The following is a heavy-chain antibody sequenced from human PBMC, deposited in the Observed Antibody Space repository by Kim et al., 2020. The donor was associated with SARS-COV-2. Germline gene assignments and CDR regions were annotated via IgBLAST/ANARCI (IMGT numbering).Heavy chain of an antibody. CDR3: ARGTPGYSAMDV. CDR2: ISSSSSYI. V-gene: IGHV3-21*01. CDR1: GFTFSSYS. J-gene: IGHJ6*02. D-gene: IGHD6-13*01. Sequence: GGSLRLSCAASGFTFSSYSMNWVRQAPGKGLEWVSSISSSSSYIYYADSVKGRFTISRDNAKNSLYLQMNSLRAEDTAVYYCARGTPGYSAMDVWGQGTTVTVSS.